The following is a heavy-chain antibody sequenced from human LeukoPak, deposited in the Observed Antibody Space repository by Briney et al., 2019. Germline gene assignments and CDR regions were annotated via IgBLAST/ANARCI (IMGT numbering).Heavy chain of an antibody. J-gene: IGHJ4*02. V-gene: IGHV3-20*04. CDR3: ARDGSLYYYDSSGSVNYFDY. CDR1: GFTFSSYS. CDR2: INWNGGST. Sequence: GGSLRLSCAASGFTFSSYSMNWVRQAPGKGLEWVSGINWNGGSTGYADSVKGRFTISRDNAKNSLYLQMNSLRAEDTALYYCARDGSLYYYDSSGSVNYFDYWGQGTLVTVSS. D-gene: IGHD3-22*01.